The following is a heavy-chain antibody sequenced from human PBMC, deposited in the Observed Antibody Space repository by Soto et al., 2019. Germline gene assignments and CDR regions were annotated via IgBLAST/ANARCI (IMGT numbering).Heavy chain of an antibody. CDR3: ARSTSGSHYDY. CDR2: IYYSGST. D-gene: IGHD1-26*01. J-gene: IGHJ4*02. V-gene: IGHV4-59*01. Sequence: TSETLSLTCTVSGGSISSYYWSWIRQPPGKGLEWIGYIYYSGSTNYNPSLKSRVTISVDTSKNQFSLKLSSVTAADTAVYYCARSTSGSHYDYWGQGTLVTVSS. CDR1: GGSISSYY.